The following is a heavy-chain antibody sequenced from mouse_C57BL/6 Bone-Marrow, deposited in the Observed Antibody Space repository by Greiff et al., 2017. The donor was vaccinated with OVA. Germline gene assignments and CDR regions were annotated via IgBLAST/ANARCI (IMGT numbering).Heavy chain of an antibody. J-gene: IGHJ4*01. Sequence: EVQLQQSGPELVKPGASVKISCKASGYSFTDYNMNWVKQSNGKSLEWIGVINPNYGTTSYNQKFKGKATLTVDQSSSTAYMQLNSLTSEDSAVYYCARGFTTVVATDYYAMDYWGQGTSVTVSS. CDR3: ARGFTTVVATDYYAMDY. CDR1: GYSFTDYN. D-gene: IGHD1-1*01. V-gene: IGHV1-39*01. CDR2: INPNYGTT.